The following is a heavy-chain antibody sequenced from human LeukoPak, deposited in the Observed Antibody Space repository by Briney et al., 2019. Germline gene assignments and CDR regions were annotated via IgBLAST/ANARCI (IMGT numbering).Heavy chain of an antibody. CDR3: ARDNMYYDFWSGYLSRWYYYYYMDV. V-gene: IGHV4-4*07. CDR2: IYTRGST. CDR1: GDSSSSYY. D-gene: IGHD3-3*01. Sequence: SETLSLTCTVSGDSSSSYYWGWIRQPAGKGLEWIGRIYTRGSTNYNPSLKSRVTISVDKSKNQFSLKLSSVTAADTAVYYCARDNMYYDFWSGYLSRWYYYYYMDVWGKGTTVTVSS. J-gene: IGHJ6*03.